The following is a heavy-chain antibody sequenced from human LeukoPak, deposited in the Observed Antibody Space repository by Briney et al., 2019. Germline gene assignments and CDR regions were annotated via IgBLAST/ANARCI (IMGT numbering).Heavy chain of an antibody. CDR3: ARGCLHGSGSEIFDY. V-gene: IGHV4-4*02. Sequence: SGTLSLTCAVSGGSISSNNWWGWVRQHPGKGLEWIGYIYYSGSTYYNPSLKSRVTISVDTSKNQFSLKLSSVTAADTAVYYCARGCLHGSGSEIFDYWGQGTLVTVSS. CDR1: GGSISSNNW. J-gene: IGHJ4*02. CDR2: IYYSGST. D-gene: IGHD3-10*01.